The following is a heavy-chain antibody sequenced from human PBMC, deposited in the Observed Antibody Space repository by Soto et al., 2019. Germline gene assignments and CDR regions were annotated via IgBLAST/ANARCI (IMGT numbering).Heavy chain of an antibody. J-gene: IGHJ6*02. Sequence: QVQLVQSGAEVKKPGSSVKVSCKASGGTFSSYAISWVRQAPGQGLEWMGGIIPIFGTANYAQKFQVRVTITADESTSIAYMELSSLRSDDTAVYYCARHVPAAGYYYGMDVWGQGTTVTVSS. CDR2: IIPIFGTA. CDR1: GGTFSSYA. D-gene: IGHD2-2*01. V-gene: IGHV1-69*12. CDR3: ARHVPAAGYYYGMDV.